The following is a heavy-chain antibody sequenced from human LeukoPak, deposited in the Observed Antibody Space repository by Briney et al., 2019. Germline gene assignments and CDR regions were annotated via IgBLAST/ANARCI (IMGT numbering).Heavy chain of an antibody. CDR3: AKDSRSVVVTVDPYYFDY. J-gene: IGHJ4*02. CDR2: IIPMFRTA. CDR1: GGTFNNYA. V-gene: IGHV1-69*01. Sequence: SVKVSCKASGGTFNNYAISWVRQAPGQGREWMGGIIPMFRTANYPQKFQGRVTITADESTSTAYMELSSLTAEDTAVYYCAKDSRSVVVTVDPYYFDYWGQGTLVTVSS. D-gene: IGHD2-21*02.